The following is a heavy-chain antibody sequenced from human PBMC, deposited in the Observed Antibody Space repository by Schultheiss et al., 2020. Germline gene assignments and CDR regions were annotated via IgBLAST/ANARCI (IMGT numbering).Heavy chain of an antibody. D-gene: IGHD6-19*01. Sequence: ASVKVSCKASGYTFTGYYMHWLRQAPGQGLEWMGWISAYNGNTNYAQKLQGRVTMTRDTSISTAYMELSSLTSDDTAVYYCARVGDSSGWYLDYWGQGTLVTVS. V-gene: IGHV1-2*02. J-gene: IGHJ4*02. CDR1: GYTFTGYY. CDR3: ARVGDSSGWYLDY. CDR2: ISAYNGNT.